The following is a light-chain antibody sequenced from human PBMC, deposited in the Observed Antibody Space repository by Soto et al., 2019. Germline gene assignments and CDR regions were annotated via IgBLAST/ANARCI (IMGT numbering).Light chain of an antibody. Sequence: DIVMTQSPDSLAVSLGERATINCKSSQSVLYSSSNKNYLAWYQQKPGQPPNLLIYWASTRESGVPDRFSGRGSGTDFTRTISRLQAEDVAVYYCQQYYTTPLTFGQGTKLEIK. CDR1: QSVLYSSSNKNY. CDR2: WAS. V-gene: IGKV4-1*01. CDR3: QQYYTTPLT. J-gene: IGKJ2*01.